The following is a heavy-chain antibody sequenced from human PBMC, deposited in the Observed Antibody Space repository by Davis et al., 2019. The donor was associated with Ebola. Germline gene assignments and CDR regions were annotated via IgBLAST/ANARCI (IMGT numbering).Heavy chain of an antibody. CDR2: IYYSGNT. Sequence: SETLSLTCTVSGGSISNSFYNWGWIRQTPEKGLEWIASIYYSGNTYYNPSLKSRVTISVDTSKNHFSLKLSSVTAADTAVYYCARDSRWLVPGTYYYYGMDVWGQGTTVTVSS. J-gene: IGHJ6*02. CDR1: GGSISNSFYN. CDR3: ARDSRWLVPGTYYYYGMDV. V-gene: IGHV4-39*07. D-gene: IGHD6-19*01.